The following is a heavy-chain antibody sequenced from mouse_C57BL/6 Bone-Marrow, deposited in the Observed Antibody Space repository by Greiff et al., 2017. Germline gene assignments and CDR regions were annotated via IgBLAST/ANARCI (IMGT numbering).Heavy chain of an antibody. CDR1: GFTFSSYG. J-gene: IGHJ2*01. CDR3: ASRGYYGLVDY. D-gene: IGHD1-1*01. V-gene: IGHV5-6*01. Sequence: EVKLQESGGDLVKPGGSLKLSCAASGFTFSSYGMSWVRQTPDKRLEWVATIRSGGSYTYYPDSVKGRCTISRDTAKNTRYLQMSSLKSEDTAMFYCASRGYYGLVDYWGQGTTLTVSS. CDR2: IRSGGSYT.